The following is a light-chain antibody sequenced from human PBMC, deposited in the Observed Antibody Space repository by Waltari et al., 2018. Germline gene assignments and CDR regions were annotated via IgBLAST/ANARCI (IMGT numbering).Light chain of an antibody. CDR2: DAS. CDR1: QDISNF. J-gene: IGKJ2*01. V-gene: IGKV1-33*01. CDR3: QQYDDLPYT. Sequence: DIQMTQTPSSLSASVGDRVTTTCQATQDISNFLNWYQQKPGKAPKPLIYDASNLETGVPSRFSGSGSGTDFTFTINSLQPEDIASYYCQQYDDLPYTFGQGTKVEI.